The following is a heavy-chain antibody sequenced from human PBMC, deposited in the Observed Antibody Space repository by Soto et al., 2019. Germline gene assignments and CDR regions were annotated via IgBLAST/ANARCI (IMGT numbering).Heavy chain of an antibody. D-gene: IGHD3-3*01. J-gene: IGHJ6*02. CDR2: IKQDGSEK. V-gene: IGHV3-7*01. CDR3: ARVTGVTIFGVVTIDYGMDV. Sequence: GGSLRLSCAASGFTFSNHWMSWVRQAPGKGLEWVANIKQDGSEKYYVDSVKGRFTISRDNAKNSLYLQMNSLRAEDTAVYYCARVTGVTIFGVVTIDYGMDVWGQGTTVTVSS. CDR1: GFTFSNHW.